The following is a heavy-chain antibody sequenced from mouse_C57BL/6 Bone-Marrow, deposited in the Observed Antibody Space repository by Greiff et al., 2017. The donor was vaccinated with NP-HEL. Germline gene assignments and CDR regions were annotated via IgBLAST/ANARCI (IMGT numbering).Heavy chain of an antibody. Sequence: EVKLVESGEGLVKPGGSLKLSCAASGFTFSSYAMSWVRQTPEKRLEWVAYISSGGDYIYYADTVKGRFTISRDNARNTLYLQMSSLKSEDTAMYYCTRDIAARGAMDYWGQGTSVTVSS. J-gene: IGHJ4*01. CDR2: ISSGGDYI. V-gene: IGHV5-9-1*02. CDR1: GFTFSSYA. D-gene: IGHD1-3*01. CDR3: TRDIAARGAMDY.